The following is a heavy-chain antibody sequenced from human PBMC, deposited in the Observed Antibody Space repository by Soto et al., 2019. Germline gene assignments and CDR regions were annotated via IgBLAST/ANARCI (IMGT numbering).Heavy chain of an antibody. D-gene: IGHD2-15*01. Sequence: PVESLKISCNASGYSFTSYWISWVRQTPGKGLEWMGRIDPSDSNTRYSPSFQGHVVISTDKSTTTAYVQWSSLKASDTATYYCARVKGFRIFDGMDVWGQGTTVTVSS. CDR2: IDPSDSNT. V-gene: IGHV5-10-1*01. J-gene: IGHJ6*02. CDR1: GYSFTSYW. CDR3: ARVKGFRIFDGMDV.